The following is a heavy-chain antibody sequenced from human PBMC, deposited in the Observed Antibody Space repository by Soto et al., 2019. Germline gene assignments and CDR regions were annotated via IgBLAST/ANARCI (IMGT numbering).Heavy chain of an antibody. CDR3: ARDGRHWHWFDP. V-gene: IGHV4-31*03. J-gene: IGHJ5*02. CDR1: GGSIGSRAYY. Sequence: QVQLQESGPGLVKPSQTLSLNCTVSGGSIGSRAYYWSWIRQRPGKGLEWIGYISYSGSTNYNPSLTSRLTISLDTSKNLFSLDLTSVTAADTAVYYCARDGRHWHWFDPWGQGTLVTVSS. CDR2: ISYSGST. D-gene: IGHD6-6*01.